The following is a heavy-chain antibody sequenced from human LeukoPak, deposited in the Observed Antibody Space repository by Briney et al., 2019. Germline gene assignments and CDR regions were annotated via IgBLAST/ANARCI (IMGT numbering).Heavy chain of an antibody. D-gene: IGHD3-3*01. CDR2: IYTSGST. CDR1: GGSISSGNYY. J-gene: IGHJ6*03. Sequence: SQTLSLTCTVSGGSISSGNYYWSWIRQPAGKGLEWIGRIYTSGSTNYNPSLKSRVTMSVDTSKNQFSLKLSSVTAADTAVYYCARGVFGVVTHSTDYYYYYMDVWGKGTTVTVSS. V-gene: IGHV4-61*02. CDR3: ARGVFGVVTHSTDYYYYYMDV.